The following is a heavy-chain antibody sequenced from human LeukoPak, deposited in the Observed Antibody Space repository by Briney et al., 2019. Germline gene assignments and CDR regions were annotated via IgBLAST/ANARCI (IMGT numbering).Heavy chain of an antibody. Sequence: SETLSLTCTVSGGSISSYYWSWIRQPPPKGLEWIGYIYYSGSNNYNPSLQSRVTISVATSKNQFSLNLSSVTAADTAVYYCARGVRSTSWGYYYGMDVWGKGTTGTVSS. D-gene: IGHD2-2*01. V-gene: IGHV4-59*01. CDR2: IYYSGSN. CDR3: ARGVRSTSWGYYYGMDV. CDR1: GGSISSYY. J-gene: IGHJ6*04.